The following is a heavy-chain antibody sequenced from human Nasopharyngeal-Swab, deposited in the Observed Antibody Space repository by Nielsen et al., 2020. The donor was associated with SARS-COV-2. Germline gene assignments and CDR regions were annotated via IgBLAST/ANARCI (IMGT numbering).Heavy chain of an antibody. CDR2: IWYDGSNK. CDR3: SRDPGYGGNWGGGYFDY. J-gene: IGHJ4*02. Sequence: GESLKISCEASGFTFSSYGMHWVRQAPGQGLEWVAVIWYDGSNKYYADSVKGRFTISIDNSKNKLYLQMNILRDEDTAVCYCSRDPGYGGNWGGGYFDYWGQGTLVTVSS. V-gene: IGHV3-33*08. D-gene: IGHD4-23*01. CDR1: GFTFSSYG.